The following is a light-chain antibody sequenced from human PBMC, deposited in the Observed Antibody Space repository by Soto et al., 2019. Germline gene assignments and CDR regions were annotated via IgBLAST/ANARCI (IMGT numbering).Light chain of an antibody. Sequence: DIKMTHSPSTLSASVGDRVTITCRASQSMETWLALYQQKPGNAPKLLIYKASTLQSGVPSRFSGSGFGTDFTLTISRLQPEDFATYYCLLDFGYFWAFGQGTKVDIK. CDR2: KAS. V-gene: IGKV1-5*03. CDR1: QSMETW. CDR3: LLDFGYFWA. J-gene: IGKJ1*01.